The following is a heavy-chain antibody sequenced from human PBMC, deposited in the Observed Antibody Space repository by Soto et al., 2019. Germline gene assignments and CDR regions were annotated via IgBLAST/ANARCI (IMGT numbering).Heavy chain of an antibody. J-gene: IGHJ6*02. CDR1: GGSISSGDYY. CDR3: ARDGVPAAYYYGMDV. D-gene: IGHD2-2*01. CDR2: IYYSGST. V-gene: IGHV4-30-4*01. Sequence: PSETLSLTCTVSGGSISSGDYYWSWIRQPPGKGLEWIGYIYYSGSTYYNPSLKSRVTISVDTSKNQFSLKLSSVTAADTAVYYCARDGVPAAYYYGMDVWGQGTTVTVSS.